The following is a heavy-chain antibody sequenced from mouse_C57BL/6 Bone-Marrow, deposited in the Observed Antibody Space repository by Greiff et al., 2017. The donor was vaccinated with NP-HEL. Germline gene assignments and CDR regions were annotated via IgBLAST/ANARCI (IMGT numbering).Heavy chain of an antibody. Sequence: EVKLVESGGGLVQPGGSLKLSCAASGFTFSDYYMYWVRQTPEKRLEWVAYISNGGGSTYYPDTVKGRFTISRDNAKNTLYLQMSRLKSEDTAMYYCARLNSPYYYGSSYDYFDYWGQGTTLTVSS. CDR3: ARLNSPYYYGSSYDYFDY. D-gene: IGHD1-1*01. V-gene: IGHV5-12*01. CDR1: GFTFSDYY. J-gene: IGHJ2*01. CDR2: ISNGGGST.